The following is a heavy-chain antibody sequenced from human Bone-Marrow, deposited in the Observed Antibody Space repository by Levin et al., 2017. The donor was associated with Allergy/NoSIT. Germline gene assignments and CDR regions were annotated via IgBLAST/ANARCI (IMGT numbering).Heavy chain of an antibody. Sequence: GESLKISCAVSGVTRNTYTLTWVRQPPGKGLEWVSSINTNSGYVHHGESVKGRFTISRDNSKKLLFLQMNRLRDEDTATYYCASRLTASGGLDVWGHGTTVTVS. D-gene: IGHD5-18*01. CDR1: GVTRNTYT. V-gene: IGHV3-21*04. J-gene: IGHJ6*02. CDR3: ASRLTASGGLDV. CDR2: INTNSGYV.